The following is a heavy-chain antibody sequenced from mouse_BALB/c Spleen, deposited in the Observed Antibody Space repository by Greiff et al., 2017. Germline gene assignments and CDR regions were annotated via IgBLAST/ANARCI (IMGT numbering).Heavy chain of an antibody. D-gene: IGHD1-1*01. CDR2: INPSNGRT. CDR1: GYTFTSYW. J-gene: IGHJ2*01. V-gene: IGHV1S81*02. Sequence: VQLQQPGAELVKPGASVKLSCKASGYTFTSYWMHWVKQRPGQGLEWIGEINPSNGRTNYNEKFKSKATLTVDKSSSTAYMQLSSLTSEDSAVYYCARLNYYGSSYEDYWGQGTTLTVSS. CDR3: ARLNYYGSSYEDY.